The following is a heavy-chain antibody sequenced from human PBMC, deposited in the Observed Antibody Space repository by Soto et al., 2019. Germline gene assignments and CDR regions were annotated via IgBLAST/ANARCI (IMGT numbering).Heavy chain of an antibody. J-gene: IGHJ6*02. V-gene: IGHV1-8*01. CDR1: GYTFTRYD. CDR2: MNPNSGNT. Sequence: QVQLVQSGAEVKRRGASVKVSCKASGYTFTRYDINWVRQATGQGLEWMGWMNPNSGNTGYAQKFRGRVTMTRNTSMSTAYMELSSLRSEDTAVYYCARERTGTTSMDVWGQGTTVTVSS. CDR3: ARERTGTTSMDV. D-gene: IGHD1-1*01.